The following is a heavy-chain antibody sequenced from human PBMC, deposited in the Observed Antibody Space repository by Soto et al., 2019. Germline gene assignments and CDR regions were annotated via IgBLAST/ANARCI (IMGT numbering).Heavy chain of an antibody. Sequence: QVQLVQSGAEVKKPGSSVKVSCKASGGTFSSYAISWVRQAPGQGLEWMGGIIPIFGTANYAQKFQGRVTXXADEATSTADXXLXSXXSEDTAVYYCAKGEIYCSGGRCNGNLHYCYYGMDVWGQGTTVTVSS. CDR2: IIPIFGTA. V-gene: IGHV1-69*12. J-gene: IGHJ6*02. D-gene: IGHD2-15*01. CDR3: AKGEIYCSGGRCNGNLHYCYYGMDV. CDR1: GGTFSSYA.